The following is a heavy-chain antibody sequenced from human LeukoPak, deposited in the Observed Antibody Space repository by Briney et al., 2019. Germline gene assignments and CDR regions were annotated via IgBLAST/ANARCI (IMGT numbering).Heavy chain of an antibody. CDR1: GFTFSSYW. CDR2: IKSGGSST. V-gene: IGHV3-74*01. J-gene: IGHJ6*02. CDR3: ARDRTYGMDV. D-gene: IGHD3/OR15-3a*01. Sequence: GGSLRLSCAASGFTFSSYWMHWVRQAPGKGLVWVSRIKSGGSSTSYADSVKGRFTISRENAKNTLYLQIQSLRAEDTAVYYCARDRTYGMDVWGQGNTVTVSS.